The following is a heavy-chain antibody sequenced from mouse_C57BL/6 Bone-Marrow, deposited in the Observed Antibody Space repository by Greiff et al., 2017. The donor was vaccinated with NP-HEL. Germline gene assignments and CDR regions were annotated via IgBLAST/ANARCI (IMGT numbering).Heavy chain of an antibody. CDR2: IYPGDGDT. Sequence: LQESGAELVKPGASVKISCKASGYAFSSYWMNWVKQRPGKGLEWIGQIYPGDGDTNYNGKFKGKATLTADKSSSTAYMQLSSLTSEDSAVYFCARCTARATLDYWGQGTTLTVSS. J-gene: IGHJ2*01. CDR1: GYAFSSYW. D-gene: IGHD3-1*01. V-gene: IGHV1-80*01. CDR3: ARCTARATLDY.